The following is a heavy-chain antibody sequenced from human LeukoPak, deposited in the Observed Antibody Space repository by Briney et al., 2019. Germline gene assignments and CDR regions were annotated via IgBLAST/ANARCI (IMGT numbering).Heavy chain of an antibody. V-gene: IGHV3-30*02. D-gene: IGHD2-2*01. CDR2: IRYDGSNK. Sequence: PGGSLRLSCAASGFTFSSYGMHWVRQAPGKGLEWVAFIRYDGSNKYYADSVKGRFTISRDNSKNTLYLQMNSLRAEDTAVHYCARVHLSGCSSTSCPTYYYYHGMDVWGQGTTVTVSS. J-gene: IGHJ6*02. CDR1: GFTFSSYG. CDR3: ARVHLSGCSSTSCPTYYYYHGMDV.